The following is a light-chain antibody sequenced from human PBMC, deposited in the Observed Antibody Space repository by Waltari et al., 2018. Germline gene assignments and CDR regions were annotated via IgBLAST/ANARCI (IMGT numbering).Light chain of an antibody. CDR3: SSYTSSSTLA. J-gene: IGLJ2*01. V-gene: IGLV2-14*01. CDR2: EVS. Sequence: QSALTQPASVSGSPGQSITISCTGTSSDVGGYNSVSWYQPHPGKAPKLMMYEVSNRPSGVSNRFSGSKSGNTASLTISGLQAEDEADYYCSSYTSSSTLAFGGGTKLTVL. CDR1: SSDVGGYNS.